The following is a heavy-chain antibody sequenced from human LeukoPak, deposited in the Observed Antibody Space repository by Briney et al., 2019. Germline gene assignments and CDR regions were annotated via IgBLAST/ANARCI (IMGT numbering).Heavy chain of an antibody. J-gene: IGHJ4*02. Sequence: GGSLRLSCVGSGFIFDDYGMHWVRQVPGKGLEWVSGINWNSVTIGYADSVKGRFTISRDNAKNTLYLQMNSLRAEDTAVYYCSRDLRGRDDYWGQGILVIVSS. D-gene: IGHD5-24*01. CDR2: INWNSVTI. CDR3: SRDLRGRDDY. CDR1: GFIFDDYG. V-gene: IGHV3-9*01.